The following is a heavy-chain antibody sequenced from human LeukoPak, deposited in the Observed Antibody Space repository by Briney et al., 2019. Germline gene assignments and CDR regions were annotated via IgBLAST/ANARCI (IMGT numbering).Heavy chain of an antibody. D-gene: IGHD6-19*01. CDR3: ARDSSPVAGVGLF. V-gene: IGHV1-18*01. CDR1: RYTFSAYG. J-gene: IGHJ4*02. Sequence: ASVKVSCKASRYTFSAYGIGWVRQAPGQGLEWMGWIYTYNGNANYAEHLQGRVTLTSDSSTTTVYMELKNLTSDDTAVYYCARDSSPVAGVGLFWGQGTLVTVSS. CDR2: IYTYNGNA.